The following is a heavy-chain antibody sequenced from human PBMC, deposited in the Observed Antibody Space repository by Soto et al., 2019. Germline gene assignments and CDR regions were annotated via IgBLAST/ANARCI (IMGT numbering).Heavy chain of an antibody. J-gene: IGHJ4*01. CDR1: GYTFTGYY. V-gene: IGHV1-2*02. CDR2: INPNSGGT. D-gene: IGHD3-22*01. CDR3: ARGGYYYENSGQNAYDY. Sequence: ASVKVSCKASGYTFTGYYMHWVRQAPGQGLEWTGWINPNSGGTNYAQKFQGRVTMTRDTSISTAYMELSRLRSDDTAVYYCARGGYYYENSGQNAYDYWGQGILVTVSS.